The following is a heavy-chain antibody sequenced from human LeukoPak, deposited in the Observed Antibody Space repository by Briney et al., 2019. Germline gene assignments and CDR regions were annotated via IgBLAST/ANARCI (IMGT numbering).Heavy chain of an antibody. J-gene: IGHJ4*02. Sequence: GSLRLSCAASGFIFSGDFMSWVRQAPGKGLEWVSVIYSDGSTYYADSVEGRFTISRDNSKNTLDLQMTGLRAEDTAVYYCARERGRGGDSPWFDYWGQGTLVTVSS. CDR1: GFIFSGDF. CDR2: IYSDGST. CDR3: ARERGRGGDSPWFDY. V-gene: IGHV3-53*01. D-gene: IGHD3-10*01.